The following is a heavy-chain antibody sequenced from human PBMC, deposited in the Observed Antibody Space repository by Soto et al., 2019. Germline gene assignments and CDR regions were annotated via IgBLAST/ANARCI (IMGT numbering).Heavy chain of an antibody. J-gene: IGHJ4*02. V-gene: IGHV6-1*01. Sequence: PSQTLSLTCAISGDSLSSNTAAWSWIRQSPSRGLEWLGRTYYRSNWYYDYAASVTSRMTINPDTSKNHFSLQLNSVTPEDTAVYYCARGSYTSTWYWGQGTLVTVSS. CDR1: GDSLSSNTAA. CDR2: TYYRSNWYY. CDR3: ARGSYTSTWY. D-gene: IGHD6-13*01.